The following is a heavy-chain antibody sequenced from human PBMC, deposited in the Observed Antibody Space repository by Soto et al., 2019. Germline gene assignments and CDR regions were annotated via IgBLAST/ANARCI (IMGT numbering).Heavy chain of an antibody. CDR3: VTDLNWQGH. CDR1: GFSFSSVW. V-gene: IGHV3-7*01. CDR2: IKYDGSEE. J-gene: IGHJ4*02. Sequence: GGSLRLSCVVSGFSFSSVWMTWVRQAPGKGLECVVNIKYDGSEEYYVDSVKGRFTISRDNAKNSLYLQMNSLRDEDSAVYYCVTDLNWQGHWGQGTLVTVSS.